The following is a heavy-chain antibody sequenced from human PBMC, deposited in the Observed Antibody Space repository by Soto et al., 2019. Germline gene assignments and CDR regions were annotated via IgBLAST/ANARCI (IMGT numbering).Heavy chain of an antibody. V-gene: IGHV1-69*04. J-gene: IGHJ4*02. CDR1: GGTFSSYT. D-gene: IGHD3-3*01. CDR2: IIPILGIA. CDR3: ARDLGAPQSGY. Sequence: SVKVSCKASGGTFSSYTISWVRQAPGQGLEWMGRIIPILGIANYARKFQGRVTITADKSTSTAYMELSSLRSEDTAVYYCARDLGAPQSGYWGQGTLVTVSS.